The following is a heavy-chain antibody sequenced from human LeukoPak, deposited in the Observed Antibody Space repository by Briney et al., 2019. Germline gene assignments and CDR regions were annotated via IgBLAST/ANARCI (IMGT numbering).Heavy chain of an antibody. J-gene: IGHJ4*02. CDR1: GFTFSNAW. CDR3: TTAIHGWQWLVRGDYYFDC. CDR2: IKSKTDGGTT. D-gene: IGHD6-19*01. Sequence: GGSLRLSCAASGFTFSNAWMSWVRQAPGKGLEWVGRIKSKTDGGTTDYAAPVKGRFTITSADSNNTVHLHMNSQKTDDTADYYFTTAIHGWQWLVRGDYYFDCWVQGTLATVSS. V-gene: IGHV3-15*01.